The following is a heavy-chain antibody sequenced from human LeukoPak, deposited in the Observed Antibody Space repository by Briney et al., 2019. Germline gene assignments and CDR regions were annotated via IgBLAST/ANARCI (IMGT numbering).Heavy chain of an antibody. D-gene: IGHD3-10*01. V-gene: IGHV1-2*06. CDR1: GYTFTGYY. Sequence: ASVKVSCKASGYTFTGYYMHWVRQAPGQGLEWMGRINPNSGCTNYAQKFQGRVTMPRDTSISTAYMELRRLRSDDTAVYYCASLYGSGSYYGGDFDYWGQGTLVTVSS. CDR2: INPNSGCT. J-gene: IGHJ4*02. CDR3: ASLYGSGSYYGGDFDY.